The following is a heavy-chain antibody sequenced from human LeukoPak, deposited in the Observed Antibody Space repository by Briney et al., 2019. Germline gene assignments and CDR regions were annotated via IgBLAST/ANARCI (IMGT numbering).Heavy chain of an antibody. CDR2: INPNSGVT. Sequence: ASVKVSCKASGYSFTGYYIHWVRQAPGQGLEWMGWINPNSGVTNYAQKLQGRVTMTRDTSISTAYMELSRLRSDDTAVYYCAKNRDGYNYVGDYWGQGTLVTVSS. V-gene: IGHV1-2*02. CDR1: GYSFTGYY. J-gene: IGHJ4*02. CDR3: AKNRDGYNYVGDY. D-gene: IGHD5-24*01.